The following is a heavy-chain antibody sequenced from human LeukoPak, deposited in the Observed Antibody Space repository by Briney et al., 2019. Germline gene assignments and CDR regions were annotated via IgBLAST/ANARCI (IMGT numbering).Heavy chain of an antibody. D-gene: IGHD2-2*01. V-gene: IGHV4-59*01. CDR1: GGSISSYN. Sequence: SETLCLTCADSGGSISSYNWSWIRQPPGKGLEWIGYIYNSGSTQYNPSLKSRVTISVDTSKNQFSLKLNSVTAADTAVYYCARTRDYYYYMYVWGRGATVTVS. CDR2: IYNSGST. J-gene: IGHJ6*03. CDR3: ARTRDYYYYMYV.